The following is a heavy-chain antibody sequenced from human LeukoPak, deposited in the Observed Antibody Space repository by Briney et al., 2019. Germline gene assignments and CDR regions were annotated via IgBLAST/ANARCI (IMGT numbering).Heavy chain of an antibody. J-gene: IGHJ4*02. CDR2: IFRSGST. CDR3: ARLTSTSPEDF. CDR1: GYSISSGYF. V-gene: IGHV4-38-2*02. D-gene: IGHD6-6*01. Sequence: TSETLSLTCTVSGYSISSGYFWGWIRQPPGKGLQWIGSIFRSGSTYYNPSLKSRVTISVDTSKNQFSLKLSSVTAAGTAMYYCARLTSTSPEDFWGQGTLVTVSS.